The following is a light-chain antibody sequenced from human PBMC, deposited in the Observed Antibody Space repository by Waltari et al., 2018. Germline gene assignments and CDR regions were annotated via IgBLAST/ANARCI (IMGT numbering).Light chain of an antibody. V-gene: IGLV1-47*01. CDR3: SSWDDSLSGVV. CDR2: KND. CDR1: NSNLGITY. Sequence: QSVLTQPPSASGTPGQRVTMSCSGRNSNLGITYEYWYPQPPGTAPKLPNYKNDLRPSGVPDRISGSKSGTSASLAISGLRSEDEADYYCSSWDDSLSGVVLGGGTKLTVL. J-gene: IGLJ2*01.